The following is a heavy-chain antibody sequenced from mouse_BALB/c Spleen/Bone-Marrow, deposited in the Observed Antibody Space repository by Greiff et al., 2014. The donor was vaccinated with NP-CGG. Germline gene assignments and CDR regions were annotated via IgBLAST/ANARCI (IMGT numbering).Heavy chain of an antibody. J-gene: IGHJ4*01. Sequence: EVQLQQPGPELVKPGASVKISCKTSGYTFTEYTMHRVKQSHGKSLEWIGVINPNNGGTTYKQKFKDKATLTVDKSSSTAYMEFRSLTSEDSAVYYCARDGNYAMDYWGQGTSVTVSS. CDR3: ARDGNYAMDY. CDR1: GYTFTEYT. CDR2: INPNNGGT. D-gene: IGHD2-1*01. V-gene: IGHV1-18*01.